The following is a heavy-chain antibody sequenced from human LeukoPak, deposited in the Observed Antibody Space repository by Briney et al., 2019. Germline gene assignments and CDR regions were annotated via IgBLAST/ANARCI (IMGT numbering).Heavy chain of an antibody. D-gene: IGHD3-16*02. CDR1: GGSISSSRNS. CDR3: ARPRIRDYVWGSYRPDAFDI. CDR2: SYYRGST. V-gene: IGHV4-39*01. Sequence: PSETLSLTCTVSGGSISSSRNSWAGFPQPPGKGLEWFGGSYYRGSTYYNPSLKSRVTISVDTSKNQFSLKLSSVTAADTAVYYCARPRIRDYVWGSYRPDAFDIWGQGTMVTVSS. J-gene: IGHJ3*02.